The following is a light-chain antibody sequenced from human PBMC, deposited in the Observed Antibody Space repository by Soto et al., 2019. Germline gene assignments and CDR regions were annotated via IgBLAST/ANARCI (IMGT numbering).Light chain of an antibody. J-gene: IGKJ5*01. CDR1: QSVSRY. V-gene: IGKV3-11*01. CDR2: DAS. Sequence: EIVFTQSPATPSLSPGERATLSCRASQSVSRYLAWYQQKPGQAPRLLIYDASNRATGIPARFSGSGSGTDFTLTISSLEPEDFAVYYCQQRSSWPITFGQGTRLDIK. CDR3: QQRSSWPIT.